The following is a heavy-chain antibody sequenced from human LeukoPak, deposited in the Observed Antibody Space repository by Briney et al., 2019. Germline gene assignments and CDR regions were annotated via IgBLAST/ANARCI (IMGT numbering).Heavy chain of an antibody. CDR2: ISGSGGST. Sequence: PGGSLRLSCAASGFTFSSYGMSWVRQAPGKGLEWVSAISGSGGSTYYADSVKGRFTISRDNSKNTLYLQMNSLRAEDTAVYYCAILGGAGPVVVADPPDYWGQGTLVTVSS. D-gene: IGHD3-22*01. CDR1: GFTFSSYG. J-gene: IGHJ4*02. CDR3: AILGGAGPVVVADPPDY. V-gene: IGHV3-23*01.